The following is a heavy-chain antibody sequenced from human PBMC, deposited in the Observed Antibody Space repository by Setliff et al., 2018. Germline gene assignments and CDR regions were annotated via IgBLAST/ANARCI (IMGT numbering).Heavy chain of an antibody. J-gene: IGHJ3*02. V-gene: IGHV3-48*03. CDR2: ISSSGSTI. D-gene: IGHD3-10*01. CDR3: ASGKEVAAFDM. CDR1: GFTFSSYE. Sequence: GGSLRLSCAASGFTFSSYEMNWVRQAPGKGLEWVSYISSSGSTIYYADSVKGRFTISRDNAKNSLYLQMKRLGAEDTAVYCCASGKEVAAFDMWGQGTMVTISS.